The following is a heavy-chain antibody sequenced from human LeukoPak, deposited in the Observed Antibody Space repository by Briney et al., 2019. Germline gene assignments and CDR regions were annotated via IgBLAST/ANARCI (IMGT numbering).Heavy chain of an antibody. CDR1: GGSISSSNW. D-gene: IGHD1-26*01. V-gene: IGHV4-4*02. J-gene: IGHJ4*02. CDR3: ARERDSGSYYFDY. CDR2: IYHSGST. Sequence: SETLSLTCAVSGGSISSSNWWSWVRQSPGKGLEWIGEIYHSGSTNYNPSLESRVTISVDKSKNQFSLKLSSVTAADTAVYYCARERDSGSYYFDYWGQGTLVTVSS.